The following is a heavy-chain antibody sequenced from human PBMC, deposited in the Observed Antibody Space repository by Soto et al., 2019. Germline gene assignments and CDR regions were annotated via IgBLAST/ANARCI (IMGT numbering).Heavy chain of an antibody. CDR3: ARTYGSGDYFLPFEY. D-gene: IGHD3-10*01. CDR1: GYMFNTYG. Sequence: QGQLLQSGAEVKKPGASVKVSCKASGYMFNTYGITWVRQAPGQGLEWMGWISVYNGNRDYAQKFEGRVNMTIDTSTSTAYMELKSLTSDDSAVYSCARTYGSGDYFLPFEYWGQGTPVSVSS. CDR2: ISVYNGNR. J-gene: IGHJ4*02. V-gene: IGHV1-18*01.